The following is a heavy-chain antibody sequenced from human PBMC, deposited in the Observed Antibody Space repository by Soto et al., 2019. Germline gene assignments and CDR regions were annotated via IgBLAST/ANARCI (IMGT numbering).Heavy chain of an antibody. CDR2: ISAYNGNT. CDR1: GCTFTSAG. J-gene: IGHJ4*02. CDR3: ARSRYDFWSGYPHFDS. D-gene: IGHD3-3*01. V-gene: IGHV1-18*01. Sequence: ASVTVSFTASGCTFTSAGISLVRQAPGQGLEWMGWISAYNGNTNYAQKLQGRVTMTTDTSTSTAYMELRSLRSDDTAVYYCARSRYDFWSGYPHFDSWGQGTLVNVAS.